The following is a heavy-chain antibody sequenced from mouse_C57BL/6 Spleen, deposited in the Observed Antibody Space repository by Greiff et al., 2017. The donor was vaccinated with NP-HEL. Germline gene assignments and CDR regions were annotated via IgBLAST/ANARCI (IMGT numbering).Heavy chain of an antibody. CDR3: ARRDYYGSSYGEAMDY. CDR1: GYTFTSYW. D-gene: IGHD1-1*01. V-gene: IGHV1-62-3*01. CDR2: IDPRDGST. J-gene: IGHJ4*01. Sequence: VQLQQPGAELVKPGASVKLSCKASGYTFTSYWMHWVKQRPGRGLEWIGRIDPRDGSTKYNEKFKGKATLTVDTSSSTAYMELHSLTSEDSAVYFCARRDYYGSSYGEAMDYWGQGTSVTVSS.